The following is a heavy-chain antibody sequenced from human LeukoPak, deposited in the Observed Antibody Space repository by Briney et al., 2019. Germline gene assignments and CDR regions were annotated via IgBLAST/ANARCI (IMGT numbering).Heavy chain of an antibody. CDR1: GDSISSGGYS. CDR3: ARVVAAAGNNWFDP. CDR2: IHDSGST. D-gene: IGHD6-13*01. J-gene: IGHJ5*02. V-gene: IGHV4-30-4*07. Sequence: SETLSLTCVVSGDSISSGGYSWSWIRQTLGKGLEWIAYIHDSGSTYNNPSLKSRLSISIDTSKNQFSLKLNSVSAADTAVYYCARVVAAAGNNWFDPWGQGTLVTVSS.